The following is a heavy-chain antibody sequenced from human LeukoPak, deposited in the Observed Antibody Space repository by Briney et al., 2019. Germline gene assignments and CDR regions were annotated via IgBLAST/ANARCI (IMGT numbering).Heavy chain of an antibody. Sequence: SETLSLTCTVSGASVSSASYWSWIRQPPGKGVEWIAHIYNGVNTNYNPSLKSRVTIPVDTSKNQFSLRLNSVTAADTAVYYCARSRAFNSGAFDPWGQGSLVAVSS. CDR1: GASVSSASY. CDR2: IYNGVNT. V-gene: IGHV4-61*01. J-gene: IGHJ5*02. D-gene: IGHD1-26*01. CDR3: ARSRAFNSGAFDP.